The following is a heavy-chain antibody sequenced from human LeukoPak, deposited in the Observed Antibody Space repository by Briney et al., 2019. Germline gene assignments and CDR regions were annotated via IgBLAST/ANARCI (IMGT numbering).Heavy chain of an antibody. CDR2: ISYDGSNK. Sequence: GGSLRLSCAASGFTFSSYAMHWVRQAPGKGLEWVAVISYDGSNKYYADSVKGRFTISRDNSKNTLYLQMNSLRAEDTAVYYCARDPLFNPQHSTFGGVISLGGTYYFDYWGQGTLVTVSS. V-gene: IGHV3-30-3*01. J-gene: IGHJ4*02. D-gene: IGHD3-16*01. CDR3: ARDPLFNPQHSTFGGVISLGGTYYFDY. CDR1: GFTFSSYA.